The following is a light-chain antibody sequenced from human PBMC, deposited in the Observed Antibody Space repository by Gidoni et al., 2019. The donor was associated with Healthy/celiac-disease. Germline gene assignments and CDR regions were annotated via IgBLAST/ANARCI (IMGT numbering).Light chain of an antibody. Sequence: DIQMTQSPSTLSASVGDRVTITCRASQSISSWLAWYQQKPGKAPKLLIYKASSLESGVPSRFSGSGSGTEFTLTISSLQPDDFATYYCQQYNSFPGTFGQGTKVENK. V-gene: IGKV1-5*03. CDR1: QSISSW. J-gene: IGKJ1*01. CDR2: KAS. CDR3: QQYNSFPGT.